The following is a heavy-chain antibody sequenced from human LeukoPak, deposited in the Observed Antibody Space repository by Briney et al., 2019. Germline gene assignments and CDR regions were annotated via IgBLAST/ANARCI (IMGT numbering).Heavy chain of an antibody. CDR3: ANNGVSPNYYYGMNV. D-gene: IGHD2-8*01. Sequence: GGSLRLSCATSGFTFSSYGMHWVRQAPGKGLEWVAVIWYDGSNIHYADSVQGRFTISRDSSKNMLYLQMNSLRAEDTGVYYCANNGVSPNYYYGMNVWGRGTTVTVSS. V-gene: IGHV3-33*06. CDR1: GFTFSSYG. CDR2: IWYDGSNI. J-gene: IGHJ6*02.